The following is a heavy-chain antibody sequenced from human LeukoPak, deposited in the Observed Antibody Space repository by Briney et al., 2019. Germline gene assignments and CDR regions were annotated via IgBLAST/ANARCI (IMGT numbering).Heavy chain of an antibody. CDR1: GGSISSRSYY. D-gene: IGHD1-1*01. J-gene: IGHJ6*02. V-gene: IGHV4-39*07. CDR2: IYYSGTT. Sequence: PSETLSLTCTVSGGSISSRSYYWGWIRQSPGKGLEWIGTIYYSGTTYYNPSLKSRVTISVDTSKNHLSLKLRSVAAADTAVCYCAREIGTEVVWGQGTTVTVSS. CDR3: AREIGTEVV.